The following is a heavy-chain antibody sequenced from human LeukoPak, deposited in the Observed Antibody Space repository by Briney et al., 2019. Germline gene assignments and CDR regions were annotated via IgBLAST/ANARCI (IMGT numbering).Heavy chain of an antibody. V-gene: IGHV4-31*03. D-gene: IGHD3-10*01. CDR1: GGSISSGGYY. J-gene: IGHJ4*02. Sequence: SSETLSLACTVSGGSISSGGYYWSWIRQHPGKGLEWIGYIYYSGGTYYNPSLKSRVTISVDTSKNQFSLKLSSVTAADTAVYYCARAPLLWFGFEWGQGTLVTVSS. CDR2: IYYSGGT. CDR3: ARAPLLWFGFE.